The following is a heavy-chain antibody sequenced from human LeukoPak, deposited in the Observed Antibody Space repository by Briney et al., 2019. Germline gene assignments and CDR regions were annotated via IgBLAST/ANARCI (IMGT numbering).Heavy chain of an antibody. Sequence: PGGSLRLSCAASGFTFSSYGMHWVRQAPGKGLEWVSSISSSSSYIYYADSVKGRFTISRDNAKNSLYLQMNSLRAEDTAVYYCARESRGDTWGWGQGTLVTVSS. D-gene: IGHD3-10*01. J-gene: IGHJ4*02. CDR2: ISSSSSYI. V-gene: IGHV3-21*01. CDR1: GFTFSSYG. CDR3: ARESRGDTWG.